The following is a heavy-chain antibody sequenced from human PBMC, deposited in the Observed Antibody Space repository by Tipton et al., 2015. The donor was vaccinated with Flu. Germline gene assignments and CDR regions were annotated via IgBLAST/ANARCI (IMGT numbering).Heavy chain of an antibody. D-gene: IGHD3-22*01. CDR1: GFTVSSNY. Sequence: GSLRLSCAASGFTVSSNYMSWVRQAPGKGLEWVSVIYSGGSTYYADSVKGRFTISRDNSKNTLYLQMNSLRAEDTAVYYCASTPRSQDYDSSGHLPLDYWGQGTLVTVSS. V-gene: IGHV3-53*01. CDR2: IYSGGST. CDR3: ASTPRSQDYDSSGHLPLDY. J-gene: IGHJ4*02.